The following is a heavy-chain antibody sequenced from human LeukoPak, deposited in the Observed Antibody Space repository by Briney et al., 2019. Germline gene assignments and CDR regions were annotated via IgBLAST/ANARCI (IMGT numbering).Heavy chain of an antibody. V-gene: IGHV3-48*03. J-gene: IGHJ2*01. CDR3: ARAHRSGAGYFDL. Sequence: GGSLRLSCAASGFTVSSNYMNWVRQAPGKGPEWVSYISSNGRTIYNADSVKGRFTISRDNAKNSLYLQMNSLRAEDTAVYYCARAHRSGAGYFDLWGRGTLVTVSS. D-gene: IGHD2-21*01. CDR1: GFTVSSNY. CDR2: ISSNGRTI.